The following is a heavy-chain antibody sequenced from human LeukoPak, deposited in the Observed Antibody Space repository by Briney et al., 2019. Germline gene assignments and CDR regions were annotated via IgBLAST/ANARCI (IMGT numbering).Heavy chain of an antibody. D-gene: IGHD1-26*01. CDR3: ARDRWELLLPDDY. V-gene: IGHV1-69*04. J-gene: IGHJ4*02. Sequence: SVKVSCKASGGTFSSYAISWVRQAPGQGLEWMGRIIPILGIANYAQKFQGRVTITADKSTSTAYMELSSLRSEDTAVYYCARDRWELLLPDDYWGQGTLVTVSS. CDR2: IIPILGIA. CDR1: GGTFSSYA.